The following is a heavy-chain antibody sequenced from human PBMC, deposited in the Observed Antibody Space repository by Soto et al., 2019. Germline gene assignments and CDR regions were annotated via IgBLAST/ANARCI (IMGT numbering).Heavy chain of an antibody. D-gene: IGHD3-10*01. CDR3: ARQVLWFGELSGYFDY. CDR2: IYYSGST. J-gene: IGHJ4*02. Sequence: SETLSLTCTVSGGSISSSSYYWGWIRQPPGKGLEWIGSIYYSGSTYYNPSLKSRVTISVDTSKNQFSLKLSSVTAADTAVYYCARQVLWFGELSGYFDYWGQGTLVTVSS. CDR1: GGSISSSSYY. V-gene: IGHV4-39*01.